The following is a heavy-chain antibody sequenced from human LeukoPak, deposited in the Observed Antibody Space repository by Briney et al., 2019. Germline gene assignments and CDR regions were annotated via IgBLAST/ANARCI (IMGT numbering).Heavy chain of an antibody. Sequence: SETLSLTCTVSGGSISSYYWSWIRQPPGKGLEWIGYIYYSGSTNYNPSLKSRVTISVDTSKNQFSLKLSSVTAADTAVYYCASLLTYFDYWGQRTLVTVSS. CDR1: GGSISSYY. V-gene: IGHV4-59*01. CDR3: ASLLTYFDY. J-gene: IGHJ4*02. CDR2: IYYSGST.